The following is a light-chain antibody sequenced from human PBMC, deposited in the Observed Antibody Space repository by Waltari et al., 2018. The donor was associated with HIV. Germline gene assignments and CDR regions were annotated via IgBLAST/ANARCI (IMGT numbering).Light chain of an antibody. Sequence: QSVLTQPPSVSAAPGQKVTVSCSGTSSNIGSSYVAWYQQLPGTAPKLLIYDNTNRPSGIPDRFSGSRSGTSATLGITELQTGDEADYFCAAWDNSLTAVVFGGGTKLTVL. J-gene: IGLJ2*01. V-gene: IGLV1-51*01. CDR1: SSNIGSSY. CDR2: DNT. CDR3: AAWDNSLTAVV.